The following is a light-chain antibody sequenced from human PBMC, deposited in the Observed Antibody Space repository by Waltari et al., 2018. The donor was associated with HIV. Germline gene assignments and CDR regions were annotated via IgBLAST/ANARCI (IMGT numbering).Light chain of an antibody. CDR3: KTRDRSGNLYV. J-gene: IGLJ1*01. CDR2: GKN. V-gene: IGLV3-19*01. CDR1: NLRTNS. Sequence: SSEVTQVPAVSVALGQTVKIKFQGDNLRTNSARSYQQKPGQAPVLVSYGKNKRPSEIPDRFSSSASRNTASLTITGAQAEDEADYYCKTRDRSGNLYVFGTGTTVTVL.